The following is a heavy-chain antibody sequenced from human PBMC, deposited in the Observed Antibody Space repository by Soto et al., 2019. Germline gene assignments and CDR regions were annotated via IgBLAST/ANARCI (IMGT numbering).Heavy chain of an antibody. J-gene: IGHJ4*02. CDR2: IYYSGST. D-gene: IGHD6-13*01. CDR1: GGSISSSSYY. CDR3: ATLFIAAAGTGRPY. V-gene: IGHV4-39*01. Sequence: PSETLSLTCTVSGGSISSSSYYWGWIRQPPGKGLEWIGSIYYSGSTYYNPSLKSRVTISVDTSKNQFSLKLSSVTAADTAVYYCATLFIAAAGTGRPYWGQGTLVTVSS.